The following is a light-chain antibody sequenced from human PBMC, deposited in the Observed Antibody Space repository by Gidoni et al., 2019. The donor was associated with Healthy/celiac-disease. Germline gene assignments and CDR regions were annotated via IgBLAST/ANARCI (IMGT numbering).Light chain of an antibody. J-gene: IGKJ4*01. V-gene: IGKV1-27*01. Sequence: DSKMTQSPSSLSASVGDRVTITCRASQGISNYLAWYQQKPGKVPKLLIYAASTLQSGLPSRFPCSGAVTDFTLTIISLQPEDVATYYCQKYNGAPLTFGGGTKVEIK. CDR3: QKYNGAPLT. CDR2: AAS. CDR1: QGISNY.